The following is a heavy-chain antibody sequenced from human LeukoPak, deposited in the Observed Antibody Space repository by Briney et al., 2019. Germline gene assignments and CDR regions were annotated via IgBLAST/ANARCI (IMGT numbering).Heavy chain of an antibody. CDR2: ISGSGGST. CDR1: VFTFSLYA. D-gene: IGHD3-10*01. J-gene: IGHJ4*02. Sequence: PGGSLRLSCAASVFTFSLYAMSCVRQAPGKGLEWVSAISGSGGSTYYADSVKGRFTISRDNSKNTLYLQRKSLRAEDTAVYYCWQGQRGSGGFDYWGQGTLVTVSS. V-gene: IGHV3-23*01. CDR3: WQGQRGSGGFDY.